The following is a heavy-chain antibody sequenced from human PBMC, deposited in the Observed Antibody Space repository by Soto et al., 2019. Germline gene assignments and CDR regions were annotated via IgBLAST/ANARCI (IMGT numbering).Heavy chain of an antibody. J-gene: IGHJ4*02. D-gene: IGHD6-19*01. Sequence: GVLRLSCSGAIFIFSDSYMTWIRQAPGKGLEWVSYINTLSSAIYYADSVKGRFTISRDNAKNSLYLQMNSLRAEDTAVYYCARRLQWQLRPLDSWGRGTLVTVSS. CDR2: INTLSSAI. CDR1: IFIFSDSY. CDR3: ARRLQWQLRPLDS. V-gene: IGHV3-11*01.